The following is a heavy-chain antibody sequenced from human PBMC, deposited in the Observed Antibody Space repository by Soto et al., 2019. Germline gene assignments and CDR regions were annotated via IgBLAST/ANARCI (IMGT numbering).Heavy chain of an antibody. D-gene: IGHD2-2*02. CDR3: ARAQGYCSSTSCYTEWFDP. CDR1: GGSISSGGYS. J-gene: IGHJ5*02. CDR2: IYHSGST. Sequence: QLQLQESGSGLVKPSQTLSLTCAVSGGSISSGGYSWSWIRQPPGKGLEWIGYIYHSGSTYYNPSLKSRVTISVDRSKNQCSLKLSYVTAADTAVYYCARAQGYCSSTSCYTEWFDPWGQGTLVTVSS. V-gene: IGHV4-30-2*01.